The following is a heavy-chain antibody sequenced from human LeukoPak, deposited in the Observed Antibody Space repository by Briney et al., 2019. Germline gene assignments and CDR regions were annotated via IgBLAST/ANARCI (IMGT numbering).Heavy chain of an antibody. V-gene: IGHV3-11*03. CDR3: ARIVGAADY. D-gene: IGHD1-26*01. CDR2: ISDSSSST. Sequence: PGVSLRLSCAASAFTFSDYYMSWIRQAPGGGLEWVSYISDSSSSTNYADSVRGRFAISRDNAKNSLYLQMNSLRAEDTAVYYCARIVGAADYWGEGTLVTVSS. CDR1: AFTFSDYY. J-gene: IGHJ4*02.